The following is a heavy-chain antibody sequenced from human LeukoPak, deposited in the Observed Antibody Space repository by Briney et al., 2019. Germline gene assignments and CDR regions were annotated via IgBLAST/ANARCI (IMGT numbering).Heavy chain of an antibody. D-gene: IGHD3-16*02. CDR2: IYPGDSDT. J-gene: IGHJ3*02. V-gene: IGHV5-51*03. CDR1: GYSFTSYW. Sequence: GESLKISCKGSGYSFTSYWIGWVRQMPGKGLEWMWIIYPGDSDTRYSPSFQGQVTISADKSISTAYLQWSSLKASDTAMYYCARPSGELSPWGAFDIWGQGTMVTVSS. CDR3: ARPSGELSPWGAFDI.